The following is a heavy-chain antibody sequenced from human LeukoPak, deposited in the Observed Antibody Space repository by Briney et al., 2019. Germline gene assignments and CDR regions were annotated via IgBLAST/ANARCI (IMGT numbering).Heavy chain of an antibody. CDR3: AGLSGYDPYYFDY. D-gene: IGHD5-12*01. J-gene: IGHJ4*02. Sequence: GASVKVSCKASGYTFTGYYMHWLRQAPGQGLEWMGCINPNSGGTDYAQKFQGRVTMTRDTSISTAYMVLSRLTSDDTAVYYCAGLSGYDPYYFDYWGQGTLVAVSS. CDR2: INPNSGGT. CDR1: GYTFTGYY. V-gene: IGHV1-2*02.